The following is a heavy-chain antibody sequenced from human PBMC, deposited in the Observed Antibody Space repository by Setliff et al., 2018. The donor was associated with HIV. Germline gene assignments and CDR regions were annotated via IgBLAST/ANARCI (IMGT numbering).Heavy chain of an antibody. V-gene: IGHV1-2*02. CDR2: INPHSGDA. CDR3: ARAPTLVGVEYYYYFGMDG. D-gene: IGHD3-3*01. Sequence: ASVKVSCKASGYTFTGYYMHWVRQAPGQGLEWMGWINPHSGDANYAQKFQDRVTMTRDTSVNIAYMQLSRLRSDDTAVYYCARAPTLVGVEYYYYFGMDGWVPGTLLVTVSS. CDR1: GYTFTGYY. J-gene: IGHJ6*02.